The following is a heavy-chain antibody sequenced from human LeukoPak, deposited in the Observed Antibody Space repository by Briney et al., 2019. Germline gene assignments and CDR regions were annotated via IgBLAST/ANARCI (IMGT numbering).Heavy chain of an antibody. Sequence: SETLSLTCAVYGGSFSGYYWSWIRQPPGKGLEWIGEINHSGSTNYNPSLKSRATISVDTSKNQFSLKLSSVTAADTAVYYCARVMVRGVARRFNWFDPWGQGTLVTVSS. V-gene: IGHV4-34*01. CDR3: ARVMVRGVARRFNWFDP. D-gene: IGHD3-10*01. CDR2: INHSGST. CDR1: GGSFSGYY. J-gene: IGHJ5*02.